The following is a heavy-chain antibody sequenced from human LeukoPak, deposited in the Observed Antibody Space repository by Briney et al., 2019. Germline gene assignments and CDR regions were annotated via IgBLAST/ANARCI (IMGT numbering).Heavy chain of an antibody. J-gene: IGHJ3*01. V-gene: IGHV4-39*01. Sequence: ASETLSLTCTVSGGSISSSSYYWGWIRQPPGKGLEWIGSIYYSGNTYYNPSLKSRVTISVDTSKNQFSLKLSSVTAADTAVYYCARLFSSSWYRGAFDLWGQGTMVTVSS. CDR1: GGSISSSSYY. CDR3: ARLFSSSWYRGAFDL. D-gene: IGHD6-13*01. CDR2: IYYSGNT.